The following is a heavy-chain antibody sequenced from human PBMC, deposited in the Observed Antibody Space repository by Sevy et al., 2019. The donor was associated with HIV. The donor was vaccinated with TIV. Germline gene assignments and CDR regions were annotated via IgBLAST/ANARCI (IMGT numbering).Heavy chain of an antibody. Sequence: GGSLRLSCAASGFTFSSYAMSWVRQAPGKGLEWVSAISGSGGSTYYADSVKGRFTISRDNSKNTLYLQMNGLRAEDTAVYYCAKDGRIAVAGLIAFDIWGQGTMVTVSS. CDR2: ISGSGGST. CDR1: GFTFSSYA. D-gene: IGHD6-19*01. J-gene: IGHJ3*02. V-gene: IGHV3-23*01. CDR3: AKDGRIAVAGLIAFDI.